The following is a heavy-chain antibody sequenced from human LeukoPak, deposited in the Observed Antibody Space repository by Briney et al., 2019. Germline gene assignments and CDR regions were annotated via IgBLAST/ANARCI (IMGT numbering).Heavy chain of an antibody. V-gene: IGHV3-9*01. Sequence: GGSLRLSCAASGFTFDDYAMHWVRQAPGKGLEWVSGISWNSGSIGYADSVKGRFTISRDNAKNSLYLQMNSLRAEDTALYYCAKGATEVVTAAYDYWGQGTLVTVSS. D-gene: IGHD2-21*02. CDR1: GFTFDDYA. CDR2: ISWNSGSI. J-gene: IGHJ4*02. CDR3: AKGATEVVTAAYDY.